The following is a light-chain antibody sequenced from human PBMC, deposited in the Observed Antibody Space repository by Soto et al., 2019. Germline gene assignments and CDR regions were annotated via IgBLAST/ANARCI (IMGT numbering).Light chain of an antibody. CDR2: GAS. J-gene: IGKJ2*01. V-gene: IGKV3-20*01. CDR1: QSVSSSY. Sequence: EIVLTQSPGTLSLSPGERATLSCRASQSVSSSYLAWYQQKPGQAPRLLIYGASSRATGIPDRFSGSGSGTDFTLTTSRLDPEDFAVYYCQQYGSSLYTFGQGTKLEIK. CDR3: QQYGSSLYT.